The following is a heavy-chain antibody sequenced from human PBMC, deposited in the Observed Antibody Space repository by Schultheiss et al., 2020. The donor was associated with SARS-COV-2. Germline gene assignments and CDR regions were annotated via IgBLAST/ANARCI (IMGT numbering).Heavy chain of an antibody. V-gene: IGHV3-9*01. CDR1: GFTFDDYA. Sequence: GGSLRLSCAASGFTFDDYAMHWVRQAPGKGLEWVSGISWNSGSIGYADSVKGRFTISRDNAKNSLYLQMNSLRAEDTAVYYCARDFGASMGQWLDNFDYWGQGTLVTVSS. CDR3: ARDFGASMGQWLDNFDY. J-gene: IGHJ4*02. D-gene: IGHD6-19*01. CDR2: ISWNSGSI.